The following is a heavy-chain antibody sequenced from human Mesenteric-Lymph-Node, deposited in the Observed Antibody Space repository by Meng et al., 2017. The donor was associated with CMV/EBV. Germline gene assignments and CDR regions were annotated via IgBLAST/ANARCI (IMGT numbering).Heavy chain of an antibody. J-gene: IGHJ4*02. V-gene: IGHV4-34*01. CDR1: GGSFSGYY. D-gene: IGHD4-23*01. Sequence: VQIQHGGAGLLKPSETLPLPFAFYGGSFSGYYWSWIRQPPGKGLEWIGEINHSGSTNYNPSLKSRVTISVDTSKNQFSLKLSSVTAADTAVYYCARHQRWLKSEGGFNYWGQGTLVTVSS. CDR3: ARHQRWLKSEGGFNY. CDR2: INHSGST.